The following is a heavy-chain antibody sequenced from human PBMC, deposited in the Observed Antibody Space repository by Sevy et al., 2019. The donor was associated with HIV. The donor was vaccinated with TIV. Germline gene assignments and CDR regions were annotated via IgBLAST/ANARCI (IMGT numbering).Heavy chain of an antibody. CDR2: IYPDDSET. CDR1: GYSFTSHW. D-gene: IGHD3-22*01. Sequence: GKSLKISCEGSGYSFTSHWIGWVRHMPGKGLEWMGIIYPDDSETRYSPSFQGQVTFSADKSISTAYLQWSSLKASDTPMYYCATSRSADFDSSGYYIYWGQGTMVTVSS. V-gene: IGHV5-51*01. J-gene: IGHJ4*02. CDR3: ATSRSADFDSSGYYIY.